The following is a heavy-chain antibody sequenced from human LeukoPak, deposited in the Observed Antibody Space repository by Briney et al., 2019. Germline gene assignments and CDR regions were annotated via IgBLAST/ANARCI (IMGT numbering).Heavy chain of an antibody. V-gene: IGHV3-7*01. CDR1: TFTFTNYW. CDR2: IKQDGSEK. D-gene: IGHD6-19*01. Sequence: PGGSLRLSCAASTFTFTNYWMTWVRQAPGKGLEWVANIKQDGSEKYYVDSVKGRFTISRDNAKNSLHLQMNSLRAEDTAVYYCARVARQWLASRYYYYYYMDVWGKGTTVTVSS. J-gene: IGHJ6*03. CDR3: ARVARQWLASRYYYYYYMDV.